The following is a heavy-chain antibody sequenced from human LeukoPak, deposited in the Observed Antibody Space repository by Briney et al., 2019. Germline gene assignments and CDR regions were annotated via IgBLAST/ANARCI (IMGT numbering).Heavy chain of an antibody. J-gene: IGHJ5*02. CDR3: ARGGPAAMVDP. D-gene: IGHD2-2*01. CDR2: IKQDGSEK. V-gene: IGHV3-7*01. Sequence: GGSLGLSCAASGFTFSSYWMSWVRRAPGKGLEWVANIKQDGSEKYYVDSVKGRFTISRDNAKNSLYLQMNSLRAEDTAVYYCARGGPAAMVDPWGQGTLVTVSS. CDR1: GFTFSSYW.